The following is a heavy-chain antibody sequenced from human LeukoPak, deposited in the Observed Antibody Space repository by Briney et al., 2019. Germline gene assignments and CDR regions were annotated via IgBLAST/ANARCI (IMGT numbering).Heavy chain of an antibody. CDR2: IYPGDYDT. Sequence: GESLKISCRGSGYSFTTYWIDWVRQMPGKGLEWMGIIYPGDYDTRYSPSFRGQVTISTDKCINTAYFQWSSLKAPDIAIYYFARLMTTVSQRSFDFWGQGTLVTVSS. J-gene: IGHJ4*02. V-gene: IGHV5-51*01. CDR3: ARLMTTVSQRSFDF. CDR1: GYSFTTYW. D-gene: IGHD4-17*01.